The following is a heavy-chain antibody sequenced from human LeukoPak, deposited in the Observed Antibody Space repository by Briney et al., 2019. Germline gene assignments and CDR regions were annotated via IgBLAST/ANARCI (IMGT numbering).Heavy chain of an antibody. D-gene: IGHD3-22*01. CDR1: GGTFSSYA. J-gene: IGHJ4*02. V-gene: IGHV1-69*13. CDR2: IIPIFGTA. Sequence: GASVKVSCKASGGTFSSYAISWVRQAPGQGREWMGGIIPIFGTANYAQQFQGRVTITADESTSTAYMELSSLRSEDMAVYYCARGDYYDSSGAIDYWGQGTLVTVSS. CDR3: ARGDYYDSSGAIDY.